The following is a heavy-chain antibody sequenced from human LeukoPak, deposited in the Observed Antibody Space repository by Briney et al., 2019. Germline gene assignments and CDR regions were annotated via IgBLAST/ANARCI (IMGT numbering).Heavy chain of an antibody. J-gene: IGHJ4*02. V-gene: IGHV3-66*02. CDR1: GFTVSSNY. CDR2: IYSGGST. Sequence: GGSLRLSCAASGFTVSSNYMSWVRQAPGKGLEWVSIIYSGGSTYYADSVKGRFTISRDNSKNTLYLQMNSLRAEDTAMYYCARTHTIFGVVAYFDYWGQGTLVTVSS. CDR3: ARTHTIFGVVAYFDY. D-gene: IGHD3-3*01.